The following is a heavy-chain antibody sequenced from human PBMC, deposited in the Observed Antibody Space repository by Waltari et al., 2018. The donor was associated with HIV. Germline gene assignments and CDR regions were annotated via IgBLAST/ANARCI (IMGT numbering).Heavy chain of an antibody. V-gene: IGHV4-30-4*08. CDR2: IYYTGST. D-gene: IGHD2-15*01. Sequence: QVQLQESGPRLVKPSQTLSVTCTVSGASVTSGEHYWTWIRQAPGGGLEWIGYIYYTGSTSYSPSLKSRLSMSLDKSKNQFSLRLTSVTAADTAIYYCAREVYCSGASCSTHYFFDFWGQGILVPVSS. CDR1: GASVTSGEHY. J-gene: IGHJ4*02. CDR3: AREVYCSGASCSTHYFFDF.